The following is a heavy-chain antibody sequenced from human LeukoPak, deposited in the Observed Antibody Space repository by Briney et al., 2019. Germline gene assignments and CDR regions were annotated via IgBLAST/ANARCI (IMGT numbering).Heavy chain of an antibody. Sequence: ASVKVSCKVSGYTLTELSMHWVRQAPGKGLEWMGSFDPEDGETIYAQKFQGRVTMTTDTSTSTAYMELWSLRSDDTAVYYCARDGYRLSGYFYYMDVWGKGTTVTVSS. CDR2: FDPEDGET. D-gene: IGHD2-2*03. V-gene: IGHV1-24*01. J-gene: IGHJ6*03. CDR3: ARDGYRLSGYFYYMDV. CDR1: GYTLTELS.